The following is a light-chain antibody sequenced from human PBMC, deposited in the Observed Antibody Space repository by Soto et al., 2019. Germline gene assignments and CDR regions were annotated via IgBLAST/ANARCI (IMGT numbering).Light chain of an antibody. CDR1: QNISRY. Sequence: DIRVSQSAASLSPTIGDRVTITWRASQNISRYLNWYQQKPGKAPNLLIYVASSLQREVPSRFSGSGSGTDFTLTITSLQPEDIATYYCQQSYGTPITFGQGTRLEIK. V-gene: IGKV1-39*01. CDR2: VAS. J-gene: IGKJ5*01. CDR3: QQSYGTPIT.